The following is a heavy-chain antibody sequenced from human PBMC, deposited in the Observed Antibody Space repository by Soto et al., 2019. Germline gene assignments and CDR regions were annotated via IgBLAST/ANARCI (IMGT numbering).Heavy chain of an antibody. V-gene: IGHV1-58*01. D-gene: IGHD3-3*01. Sequence: QMQVVQSGPEVKKPGTSVEVSCKTSGFMFTSSAVQWVRQARGQRLEWIGWLVVGSGNTHYAQHFQERVTLTRDMSTGTAYMELGSLRSEDTAVYYCAAVPVLRFLKWLPAYFDYWGQGTLVTVSS. CDR1: GFMFTSSA. CDR3: AAVPVLRFLKWLPAYFDY. CDR2: LVVGSGNT. J-gene: IGHJ4*02.